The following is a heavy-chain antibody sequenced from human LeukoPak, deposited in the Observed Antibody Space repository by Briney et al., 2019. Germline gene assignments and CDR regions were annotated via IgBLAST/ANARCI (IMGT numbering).Heavy chain of an antibody. CDR1: GGTFSSYA. V-gene: IGHV1-69*05. CDR3: ARDKSLGWFDP. J-gene: IGHJ5*02. CDR2: IIPIFGTA. D-gene: IGHD5/OR15-5a*01. Sequence: ASVKVSCKASGGTFSSYAISWVRQAPGQGLEWMGGIIPIFGTANYAQRFQGRVTMTRDTSISTAYMELSRLRSDDTAVYYCARDKSLGWFDPWGQGTLVTVSS.